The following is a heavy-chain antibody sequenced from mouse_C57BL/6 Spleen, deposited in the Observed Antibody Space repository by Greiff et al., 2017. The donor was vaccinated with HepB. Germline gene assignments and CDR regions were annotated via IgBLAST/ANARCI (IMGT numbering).Heavy chain of an antibody. CDR3: ARHYYGYVYYAMDY. J-gene: IGHJ4*01. CDR1: GFTFSDYY. Sequence: DVKLVESGGGLVQPGGSLKLSCAASGFTFSDYYMYWVRQTPEKRLEWVAYISNGGGSTYYPDTVKGRFTISRDNAKNTLYLQMSRLKSEDTAMYYCARHYYGYVYYAMDYWGQGTSVTVSS. D-gene: IGHD2-2*01. V-gene: IGHV5-12*01. CDR2: ISNGGGST.